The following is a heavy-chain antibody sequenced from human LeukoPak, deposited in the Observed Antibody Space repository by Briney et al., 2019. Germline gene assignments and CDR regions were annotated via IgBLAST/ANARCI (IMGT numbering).Heavy chain of an antibody. Sequence: SETLSLTCTVSGGSISSYYWSWIRQPPGKGLEWIGYIYYSGSTNYNPSLKSRVTISVDTSKNQFSLKLSSVTAADTAVYYCAAVAATRDYYGMDVWGQGTTVTVSS. CDR2: IYYSGST. J-gene: IGHJ6*02. CDR1: GGSISSYY. CDR3: AAVAATRDYYGMDV. D-gene: IGHD2-15*01. V-gene: IGHV4-59*08.